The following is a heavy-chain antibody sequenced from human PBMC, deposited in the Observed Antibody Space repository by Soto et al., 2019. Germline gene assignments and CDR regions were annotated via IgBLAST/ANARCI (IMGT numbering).Heavy chain of an antibody. CDR3: ARVPYYDSSGPGDY. CDR1: GFTFSSYS. J-gene: IGHJ4*02. D-gene: IGHD3-22*01. V-gene: IGHV3-48*02. CDR2: ISSSSSTI. Sequence: GGSLRLSCAASGFTFSSYSMSWVRQAPGKGLEWVSYISSSSSTIYYADSVKGRFTISRDNAKNSLYLQMNSLRDEDTAVYYCARVPYYDSSGPGDYWGQGTLVTVSS.